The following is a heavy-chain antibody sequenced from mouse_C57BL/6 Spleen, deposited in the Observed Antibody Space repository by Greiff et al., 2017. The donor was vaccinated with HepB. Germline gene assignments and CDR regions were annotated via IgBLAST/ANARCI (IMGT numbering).Heavy chain of an antibody. J-gene: IGHJ3*01. CDR1: GYTFTSYW. D-gene: IGHD5-5*01. CDR2: NDPSDSYT. Sequence: QVQLQQPGAELVKPGASVKLSCKASGYTFTSYWMQWVKQRPGQGLEWIGENDPSDSYTNYNQKFKGKATLTVDTSSSTAYMQLSSLTSEDSAVYYWARDGASLPFAYWGQGTLVTVAA. CDR3: ARDGASLPFAY. V-gene: IGHV1-50*01.